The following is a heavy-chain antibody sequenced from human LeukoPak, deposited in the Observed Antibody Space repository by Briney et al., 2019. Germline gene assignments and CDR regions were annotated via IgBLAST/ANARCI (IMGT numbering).Heavy chain of an antibody. CDR3: ARDGQGVFDY. CDR1: GFTFTSYA. CDR2: ISSSSSYI. J-gene: IGHJ4*02. Sequence: GGSLRLSCAASGFTFTSYAMHWVRQAPGKGLEWVSSISSSSSYIYYADSVKGRFTISRDNAKNSLYLQMNSLRAEDTAVYYCARDGQGVFDYWGQGTLVTVSS. V-gene: IGHV3-21*01.